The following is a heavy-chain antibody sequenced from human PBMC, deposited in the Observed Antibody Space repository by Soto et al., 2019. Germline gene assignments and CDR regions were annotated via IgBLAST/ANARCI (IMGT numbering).Heavy chain of an antibody. CDR1: GGSFSSISYY. V-gene: IGHV4-39*01. J-gene: IGHJ4*02. D-gene: IGHD1-1*01. Sequence: QVQLQESGPGLVKPSETLSLTCTVSGGSFSSISYYWGWIRQPPGKGLEWLGSIYYSGTTYYNPSLKSRVTISVDMSNIQCSRKLSSGTATDTAVYYCARRGRTGTSRLTYFDYWGQGTLVTVSS. CDR3: ARRGRTGTSRLTYFDY. CDR2: IYYSGTT.